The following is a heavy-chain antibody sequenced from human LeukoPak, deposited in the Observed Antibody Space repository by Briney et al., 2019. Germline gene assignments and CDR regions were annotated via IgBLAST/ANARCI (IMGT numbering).Heavy chain of an antibody. CDR3: ARGGLMVYAVRVQNDVFDI. CDR1: GGSFSGYY. CDR2: INHSGST. Sequence: PSETLSLTCAVYGGSFSGYYWSWIRQPPGKGLEWIGEINHSGSTNYNPSLKSRVTISVDTSKNQFSLKLSSVTAADTAVYYCARGGLMVYAVRVQNDVFDIWGQGTVVTVSS. J-gene: IGHJ3*02. D-gene: IGHD2-8*01. V-gene: IGHV4-34*01.